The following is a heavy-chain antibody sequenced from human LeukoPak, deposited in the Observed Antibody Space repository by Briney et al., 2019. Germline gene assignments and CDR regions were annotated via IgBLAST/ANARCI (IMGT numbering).Heavy chain of an antibody. V-gene: IGHV4-59*11. D-gene: IGHD6-6*01. CDR1: GGSISSHY. J-gene: IGHJ4*02. CDR2: IYYSGST. Sequence: PSETLSPTXTVSGGSISSHYWSWIRQPPGKGLEWIGYIYYSGSTNYNPSLKSRVTISVDTSKNQFSLKLSSVTAADTAVYYCARDIDSSSSFDYWGQGTLVTVSS. CDR3: ARDIDSSSSFDY.